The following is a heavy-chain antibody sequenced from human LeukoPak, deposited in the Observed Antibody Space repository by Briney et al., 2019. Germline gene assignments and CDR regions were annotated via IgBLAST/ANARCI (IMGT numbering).Heavy chain of an antibody. D-gene: IGHD3-16*01. CDR2: INHSGST. V-gene: IGHV4-34*01. Sequence: SETLSLTCAVYGGSFSSYYWGWIRQPPGKGLEWIREINHSGSTNYNSSLKSRVAISVDTSKNQFSLKLSSVTAADTAVYYCARGLLDPINYGLSFDPWGQGTLVTVSS. J-gene: IGHJ5*02. CDR3: ARGLLDPINYGLSFDP. CDR1: GGSFSSYY.